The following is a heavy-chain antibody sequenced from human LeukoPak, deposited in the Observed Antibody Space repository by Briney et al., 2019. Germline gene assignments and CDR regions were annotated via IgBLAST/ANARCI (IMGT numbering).Heavy chain of an antibody. V-gene: IGHV1-24*01. CDR3: ATESPIVVVPAAIHARNWFDP. CDR2: FDPEDGET. CDR1: GYTLTEFS. D-gene: IGHD2-2*01. Sequence: ASVKVSCKVSGYTLTEFSMHWVRQAPGKGLEWMGGFDPEDGETIYAQKFQGRVTMTEDTSTDTAYMELSSLRSEDTAVYYCATESPIVVVPAAIHARNWFDPWGQGSQVTVSS. J-gene: IGHJ5*02.